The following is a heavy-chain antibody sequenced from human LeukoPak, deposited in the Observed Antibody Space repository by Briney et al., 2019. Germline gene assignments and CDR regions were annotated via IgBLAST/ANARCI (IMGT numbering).Heavy chain of an antibody. CDR1: GFTFSSYA. CDR2: ISYDGSNK. CDR3: ARDRWSSSWATGFDY. J-gene: IGHJ4*02. V-gene: IGHV3-30*04. D-gene: IGHD6-13*01. Sequence: GGPLRLSCAASGFTFSSYAMHWVRQAPGKGLEWVAVISYDGSNKYYADSVKGRFTISRDNSKNTLYLQMNSLRAEDTAVYYCARDRWSSSWATGFDYWGQGTLVTVSS.